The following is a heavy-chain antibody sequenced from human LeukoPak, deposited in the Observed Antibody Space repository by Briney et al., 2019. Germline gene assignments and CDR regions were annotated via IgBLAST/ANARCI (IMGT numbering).Heavy chain of an antibody. J-gene: IGHJ4*02. D-gene: IGHD4-23*01. Sequence: GRSLRLSCAASGFTFSNYAIHWVRQAPGKGLEWVAVISYDGSNKYYADSVKGRFAISRDNSKNTLFLQMNNLRAEDTAVYYCAKERKLLPFDCWAQGTLVTVSS. CDR2: ISYDGSNK. CDR3: AKERKLLPFDC. CDR1: GFTFSNYA. V-gene: IGHV3-30*09.